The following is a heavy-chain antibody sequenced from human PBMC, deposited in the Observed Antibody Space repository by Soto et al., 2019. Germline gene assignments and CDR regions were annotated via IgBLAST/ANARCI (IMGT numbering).Heavy chain of an antibody. J-gene: IGHJ4*02. Sequence: PSETLSLTCTVSGDFISYYSWAWIRQSAGKGLEWIGRVYSTGTIFYNPSLKSRVTISVDKSKNQFSLKLSSVTAADTAVYYCARGVEGYSSSANFDYWGQGTLVTVSS. V-gene: IGHV4-4*07. CDR1: GDFISYYS. D-gene: IGHD6-6*01. CDR2: VYSTGTI. CDR3: ARGVEGYSSSANFDY.